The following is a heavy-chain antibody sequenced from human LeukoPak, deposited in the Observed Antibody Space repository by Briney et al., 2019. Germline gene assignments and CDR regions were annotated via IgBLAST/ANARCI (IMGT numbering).Heavy chain of an antibody. CDR1: GFTVSNNF. CDR3: ARSSIAARFPEFDY. CDR2: IYAGSVT. V-gene: IGHV3-66*01. Sequence: GGSLRLSCAASGFTVSNNFMTWVRQSPGKGLEYVSVIYAGSVTYYADSVKGRFTISRDNAKNSLYLQMNSLRAEDTAVYYCARSSIAARFPEFDYWGQGTLVTVSS. J-gene: IGHJ4*02. D-gene: IGHD6-6*01.